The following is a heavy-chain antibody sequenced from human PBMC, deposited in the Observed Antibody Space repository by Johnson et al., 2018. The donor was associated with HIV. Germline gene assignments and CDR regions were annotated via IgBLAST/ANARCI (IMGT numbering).Heavy chain of an antibody. J-gene: IGHJ3*02. CDR3: ASYSSSDAFDI. D-gene: IGHD6-6*01. CDR1: RFTFSYYG. CDR2: IRFNGSHK. Sequence: HVQLVESGGGVVQPGGSLRLSCSASRFTFSYYGMHWVRQDPGKGLEWVTFIRFNGSHKYYADSVKGRFTISRDKNTLYLQMNSLSAEGTAVYYCASYSSSDAFDIWGQGTMVTVSS. V-gene: IGHV3-30*02.